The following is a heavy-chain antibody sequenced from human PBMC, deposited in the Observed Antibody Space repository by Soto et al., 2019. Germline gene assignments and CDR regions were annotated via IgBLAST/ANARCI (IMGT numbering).Heavy chain of an antibody. Sequence: EASVKVSCKASGYTFTRYYTHWVRQAPGQGLEWMGIINPSGGSTSYAQKFQGRVTMTRDTSTCTVYMELSSLRSEDTAVYYCARGQWSAVVVIPFDYWGQGTLVTVSS. CDR3: ARGQWSAVVVIPFDY. V-gene: IGHV1-46*01. D-gene: IGHD3-22*01. CDR2: INPSGGST. J-gene: IGHJ4*02. CDR1: GYTFTRYY.